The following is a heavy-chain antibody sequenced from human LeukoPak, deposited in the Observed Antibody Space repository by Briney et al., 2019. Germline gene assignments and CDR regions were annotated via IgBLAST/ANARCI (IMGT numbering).Heavy chain of an antibody. V-gene: IGHV4-38-2*02. D-gene: IGHD3-16*01. CDR1: GYSISSGYY. J-gene: IGHJ6*03. Sequence: SETLSLTCTVSGYSISSGYYWGWIRQPPGKGLEWIGSIYHSGSTYYNPSLKSRVTISVGTSKNQFSLKLSSVTAADTAVYYCARVSLGGGYYYYYMDVWGKGTTVTVSS. CDR2: IYHSGST. CDR3: ARVSLGGGYYYYYMDV.